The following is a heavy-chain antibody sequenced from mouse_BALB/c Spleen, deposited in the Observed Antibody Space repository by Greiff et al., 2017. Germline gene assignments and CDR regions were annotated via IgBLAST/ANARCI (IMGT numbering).Heavy chain of an antibody. V-gene: IGHV1S29*02. D-gene: IGHD2-3*01. Sequence: VHVKQSGPELVKPGASVKISCKASGYTFTDYNMHWVKQSHGKSLEWIGYIYPYNGGTGYNQKFKSKATLTVDNSSSTAYMELRSLTSEDSAVYYCARSHDGYFFFDYWGQGTTLTVSS. J-gene: IGHJ2*01. CDR1: GYTFTDYN. CDR2: IYPYNGGT. CDR3: ARSHDGYFFFDY.